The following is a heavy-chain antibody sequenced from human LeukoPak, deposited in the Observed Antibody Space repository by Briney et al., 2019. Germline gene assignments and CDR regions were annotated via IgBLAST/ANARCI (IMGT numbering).Heavy chain of an antibody. Sequence: GGSLRLSCAASGFTFDDYAMHWVRQAPGKGLEWVSGISWNSGSIGYADSVKGRFTISRDNAKNSLYLQMNSLGPEDTALYYCAKVQRPHYYDSSGYYSPYDYWGQGTLVTVSS. CDR1: GFTFDDYA. CDR3: AKVQRPHYYDSSGYYSPYDY. J-gene: IGHJ4*02. V-gene: IGHV3-9*01. CDR2: ISWNSGSI. D-gene: IGHD3-22*01.